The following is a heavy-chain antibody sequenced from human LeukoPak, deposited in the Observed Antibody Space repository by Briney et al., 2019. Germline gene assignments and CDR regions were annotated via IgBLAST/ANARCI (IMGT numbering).Heavy chain of an antibody. CDR3: ARHLITMVRGVIIEGAFDI. V-gene: IGHV4-59*08. J-gene: IGHJ3*02. D-gene: IGHD3-10*01. CDR2: IYYSGST. CDR1: GGSISSYY. Sequence: SETLSLTCTVSGGSISSYYWSWIRQPPGKGLEWSGYIYYSGSTNYNPSLKSRVTISVDTSKNQFSLKLSSVTAADTAVYYCARHLITMVRGVIIEGAFDIWGQGTMVTVSS.